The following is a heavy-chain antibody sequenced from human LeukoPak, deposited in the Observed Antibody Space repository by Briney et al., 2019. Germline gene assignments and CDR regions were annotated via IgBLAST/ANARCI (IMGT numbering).Heavy chain of an antibody. CDR3: ARVAHYDSSLVY. Sequence: GGSLRLSCAASGFTFSNAWMSWVRQAPGKGLEWVGHIKSKTDGGTTDYAAPVKGRFTISRDDSKSTLYLQMGSLRAEDMAVYYCARVAHYDSSLVYWGQGTLVTVSS. CDR2: IKSKTDGGTT. CDR1: GFTFSNAW. V-gene: IGHV3-15*01. J-gene: IGHJ4*02. D-gene: IGHD3-22*01.